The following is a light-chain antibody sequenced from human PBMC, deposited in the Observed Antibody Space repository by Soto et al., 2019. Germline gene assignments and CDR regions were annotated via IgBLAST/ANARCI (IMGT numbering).Light chain of an antibody. Sequence: QSVLTQPPSVSGAPGQRVTISCTGNRSNIGAGYDVHWYQQLPGTAPKLLIYGDTNRASGIPDRCSGSKSGTSASLAISGLQADDEADYFCHSYDSTLTSLFGGGTKLTVL. V-gene: IGLV1-40*01. CDR2: GDT. CDR3: HSYDSTLTSL. J-gene: IGLJ3*02. CDR1: RSNIGAGYD.